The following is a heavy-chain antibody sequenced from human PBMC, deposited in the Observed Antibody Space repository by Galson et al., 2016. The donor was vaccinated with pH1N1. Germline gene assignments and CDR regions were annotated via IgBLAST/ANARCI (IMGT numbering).Heavy chain of an antibody. J-gene: IGHJ6*02. Sequence: SLRLSCAASGFSFDTYAMHWVRQAPGKGLEWVAFISYNGHDQSYADSLKGRFIISRDNPKNTVYLQLNSLRTEDTAVYYCAREDWSYADTYYNGMDVWGQGTTVAVSS. CDR2: ISYNGHDQ. V-gene: IGHV3-30*03. CDR1: GFSFDTYA. D-gene: IGHD3-16*01. CDR3: AREDWSYADTYYNGMDV.